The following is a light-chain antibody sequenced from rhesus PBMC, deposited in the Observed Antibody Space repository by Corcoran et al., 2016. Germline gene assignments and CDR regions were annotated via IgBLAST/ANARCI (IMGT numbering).Light chain of an antibody. CDR3: CSYAGSSTFV. CDR2: DVS. J-gene: IGLJ1*01. CDR1: SSDIGGYNY. Sequence: QSALPQPASVSGSPGQSITISCTGTSSDIGGYNYVSWYQQHPGKAPKLLIYDVSKRPSGVSNRFSGSKSGNTASLTISGLQAEDEADYSCCSYAGSSTFVFGTGTKVTVL. V-gene: IGLV2-23*01.